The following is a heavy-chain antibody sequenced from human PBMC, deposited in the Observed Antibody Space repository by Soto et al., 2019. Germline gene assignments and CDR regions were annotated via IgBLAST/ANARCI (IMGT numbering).Heavy chain of an antibody. V-gene: IGHV1-69*13. CDR3: AQTGVAGYYYYGMDV. CDR2: IIPIFGTA. D-gene: IGHD2-15*01. Sequence: SVKVSCKASGGTFSSYAISWVRQAPGQGLEWMGGIIPIFGTANYAQKFQGRVTITADESTSTAYMELSGLRSEDTAVYYCAQTGVAGYYYYGMDVWGQGTTVTVSS. CDR1: GGTFSSYA. J-gene: IGHJ6*02.